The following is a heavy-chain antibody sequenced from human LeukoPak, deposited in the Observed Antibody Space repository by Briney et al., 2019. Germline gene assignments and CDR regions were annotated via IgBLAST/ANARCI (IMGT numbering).Heavy chain of an antibody. Sequence: ASVKVSCKASGYIFTSYGISWVRQAPGQGLEWMGWISAYNGNTNYAQKLQGRVTMTTDTSTSTAYMELRSLRSDDAAVYYCVRRGYYYDSSGSPRDDAFDIWGQGTMVTVSS. CDR2: ISAYNGNT. V-gene: IGHV1-18*01. CDR1: GYIFTSYG. CDR3: VRRGYYYDSSGSPRDDAFDI. J-gene: IGHJ3*02. D-gene: IGHD3-22*01.